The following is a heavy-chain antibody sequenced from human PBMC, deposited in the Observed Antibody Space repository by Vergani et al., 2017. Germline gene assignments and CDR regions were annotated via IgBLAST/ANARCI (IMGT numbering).Heavy chain of an antibody. CDR3: ARGYSTTGAPSGY. D-gene: IGHD6-13*01. CDR1: GGSISSSSYY. CDR2: IYYSGST. Sequence: QLQLQESGPGLVKPSETLSLTCTVSGGSISSSSYYWGWIRQPPGKGLVWIGSIYYSGSTYYNPSLKSRVTISVDTSKNQFSLKLSSVTAADTAVYYCARGYSTTGAPSGYWGQGTLVTVSS. V-gene: IGHV4-39*01. J-gene: IGHJ4*02.